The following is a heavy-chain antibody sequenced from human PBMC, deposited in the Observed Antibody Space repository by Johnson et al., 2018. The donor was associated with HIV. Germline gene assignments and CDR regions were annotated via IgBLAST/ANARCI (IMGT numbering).Heavy chain of an antibody. CDR3: AKDQSDYGDSEDDAYDV. Sequence: VQLVESGGGVVPPGGSLKVSCAGFGFTFSGSAMNWVRQASGKGLEWVSYISSSGSTIYYADSVKGRFTISRDNAKNSLYLQMNSLRAEDTAVYYCAKDQSDYGDSEDDAYDVWGLGTMVTVSS. CDR1: GFTFSGSA. J-gene: IGHJ3*01. V-gene: IGHV3-48*03. D-gene: IGHD4-17*01. CDR2: ISSSGSTI.